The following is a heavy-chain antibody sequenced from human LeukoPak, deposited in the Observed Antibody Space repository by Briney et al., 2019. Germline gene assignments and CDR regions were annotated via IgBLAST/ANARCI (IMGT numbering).Heavy chain of an antibody. D-gene: IGHD3-16*01. CDR1: GGSISSYY. CDR2: IYYSGST. CDR3: ARPNYDYVWGSYPDSCWFDP. Sequence: PSETLSLTCTVSGGSISSYYWSWIRQPPGKGLEWIGYIYYSGSTNYNPSLKSRVTISVDTSKNQFSLKLSSVTAADTAVYYCARPNYDYVWGSYPDSCWFDPWGQGTLVTVSS. V-gene: IGHV4-59*08. J-gene: IGHJ5*02.